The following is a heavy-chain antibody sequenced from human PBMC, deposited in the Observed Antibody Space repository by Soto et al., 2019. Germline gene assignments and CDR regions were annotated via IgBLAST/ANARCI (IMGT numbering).Heavy chain of an antibody. CDR1: GGTFSSYA. CDR3: ARARRKVRGGNYASYYCGMDV. CDR2: IIPIFGTA. D-gene: IGHD1-7*01. J-gene: IGHJ6*02. Sequence: QVQLVQSGAEVKKPGSSVKVSCKASGGTFSSYAISWVRQAPGQGLEWMGGIIPIFGTANYAQKFQGRVTITADESRSTAYMELSSLRSEDTAVYYCARARRKVRGGNYASYYCGMDVWGQGTTVTVSS. V-gene: IGHV1-69*01.